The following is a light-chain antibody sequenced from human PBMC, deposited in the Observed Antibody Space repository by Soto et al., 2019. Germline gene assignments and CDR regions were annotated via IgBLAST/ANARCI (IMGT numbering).Light chain of an antibody. Sequence: DIQMTQSPSAMSASVGDRVTITCRASQGISNYLAWFQQKPGKVPKRLIFTVSSLQSGVPSRFSGSGSGTEFPLTISSLQPEDSATYYCLQHNSYPLTFGGGTKVDIK. V-gene: IGKV1-17*03. CDR3: LQHNSYPLT. CDR1: QGISNY. CDR2: TVS. J-gene: IGKJ4*01.